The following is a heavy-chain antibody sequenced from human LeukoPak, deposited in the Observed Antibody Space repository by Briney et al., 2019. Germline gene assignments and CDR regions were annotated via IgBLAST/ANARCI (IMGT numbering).Heavy chain of an antibody. J-gene: IGHJ4*02. V-gene: IGHV3-7*01. CDR3: ASLGY. Sequence: GGSLRLSCAASGFTFSNFWMSWVRQAPGKGLEWLANIKQDGSEKYYVDSVKGRFTISRDNAKNSLYLQMNSLRAEDTALYYCASLGYWGQGTLVTVSS. CDR1: GFTFSNFW. CDR2: IKQDGSEK. D-gene: IGHD3-16*01.